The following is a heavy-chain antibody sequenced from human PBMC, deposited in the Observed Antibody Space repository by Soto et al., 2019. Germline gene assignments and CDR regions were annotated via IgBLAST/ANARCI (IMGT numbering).Heavy chain of an antibody. CDR1: GGSISSYY. J-gene: IGHJ4*02. CDR2: IYYSGST. Sequence: PSETLSLTCTVSGGSISSYYWSWIRQPPGKGLEWIGYIYYSGSTNYSPSLKSRVTISVDTSKNQFSLKLSSVTAADTAVYYCARARPSRFLEWLPDYWGQGTLVTVSS. V-gene: IGHV4-59*01. D-gene: IGHD3-3*01. CDR3: ARARPSRFLEWLPDY.